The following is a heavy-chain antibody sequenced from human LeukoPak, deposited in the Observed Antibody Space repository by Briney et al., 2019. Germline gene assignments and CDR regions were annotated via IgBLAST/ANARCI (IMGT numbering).Heavy chain of an antibody. Sequence: GGSLRLSCAASGFTFSSYAMHWVRQAPGKGLEWVAVISYDGSNKYYADSVKGRFSISRDNSKNTLYLQMNSLRAEDTAVYYCAREEYGGGQGTLVTVSS. D-gene: IGHD4-17*01. J-gene: IGHJ4*02. CDR2: ISYDGSNK. CDR1: GFTFSSYA. CDR3: AREEYG. V-gene: IGHV3-30-3*01.